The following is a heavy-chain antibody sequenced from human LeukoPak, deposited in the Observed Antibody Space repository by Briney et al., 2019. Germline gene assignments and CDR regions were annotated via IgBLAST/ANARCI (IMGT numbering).Heavy chain of an antibody. CDR1: GFTFSIYW. V-gene: IGHV3-7*04. CDR2: MNVDGSEK. CDR3: ARGGAPGTADY. J-gene: IGHJ4*02. Sequence: GGSLRLSCAASGFTFSIYWMSWVRQAPGKGLEWMANMNVDGSEKYYVDSVEGRFTISRDNAKNSLFLRMSSLRVEDTAVYYCARGGAPGTADYWGQGTLVTVSS. D-gene: IGHD6-13*01.